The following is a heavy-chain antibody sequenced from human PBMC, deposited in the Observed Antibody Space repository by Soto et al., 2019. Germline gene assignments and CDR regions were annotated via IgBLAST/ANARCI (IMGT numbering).Heavy chain of an antibody. CDR2: ITWNSGDI. V-gene: IGHV3-9*01. CDR1: GFTFDDYS. J-gene: IGHJ5*02. Sequence: GGSLRLSCAASGFTFDDYSIHWVRQAPGKGLEWVSGITWNSGDITYTGSVKGRFSISRDNAENTLYLHMNSLRPEDTALYYCARSRGLSSRPLDLCGQGTLFTVCS. CDR3: ARSRGLSSRPLDL. D-gene: IGHD6-19*01.